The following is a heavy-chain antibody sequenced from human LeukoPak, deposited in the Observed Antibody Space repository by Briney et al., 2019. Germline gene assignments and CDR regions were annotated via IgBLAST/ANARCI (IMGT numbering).Heavy chain of an antibody. CDR3: ARDEWELLRAY. D-gene: IGHD1-26*01. V-gene: IGHV3-66*02. Sequence: PGGSLRLSCAASGFTVSSNYMGWVRQAPGKGLEWLSIIYSGGSTYYADSVKGRFTISRDNSKNTLYLQMNSLGAEDTAVYYCARDEWELLRAYWGQGTLVTVSS. J-gene: IGHJ4*02. CDR1: GFTVSSNY. CDR2: IYSGGST.